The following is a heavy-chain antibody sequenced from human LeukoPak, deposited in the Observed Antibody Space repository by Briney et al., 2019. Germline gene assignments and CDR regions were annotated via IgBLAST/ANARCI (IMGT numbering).Heavy chain of an antibody. V-gene: IGHV4-31*03. D-gene: IGHD6-19*01. Sequence: SETLSLTCTVSGGSIRSGGYYWRWIRQHPGKGMEWIGYIYYSGSTYYNPSLKSRVTISVDTSKNQFSLKPSSVTAADTAVYYCARGLGSGWAQFDYWGQGTLVTVSS. CDR2: IYYSGST. CDR3: ARGLGSGWAQFDY. J-gene: IGHJ4*02. CDR1: GGSIRSGGYY.